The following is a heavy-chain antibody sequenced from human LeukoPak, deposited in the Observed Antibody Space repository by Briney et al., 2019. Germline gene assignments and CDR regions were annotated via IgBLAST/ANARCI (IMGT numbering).Heavy chain of an antibody. J-gene: IGHJ4*02. CDR3: ARFNSSYYYYDY. Sequence: PSETLSLTCTVSGGSISSSSYYWGWIRQPPGKGLEWIGYIDYGGSTNYNPSLKSRATVSVDTSRNQFSLKLSSVTALDTAVYYCARFNSSYYYYDYWGQGTLVTVSS. V-gene: IGHV4-61*05. D-gene: IGHD3-22*01. CDR2: IDYGGST. CDR1: GGSISSSSYY.